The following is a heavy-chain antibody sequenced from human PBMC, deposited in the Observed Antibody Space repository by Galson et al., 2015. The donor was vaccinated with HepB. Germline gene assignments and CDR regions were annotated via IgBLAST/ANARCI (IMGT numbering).Heavy chain of an antibody. J-gene: IGHJ4*02. D-gene: IGHD2-2*01. V-gene: IGHV3-9*01. CDR1: GFTFDDYA. Sequence: SLRLSCAASGFTFDDYAMHRVRQAPGKGLEWVSGISWNSGSIGYADSVKGRFTISRDNAKNSLYLQMNSLRAEDTALYYCAKAEDIVVVPAAFDYWGQGTLVTVSS. CDR3: AKAEDIVVVPAAFDY. CDR2: ISWNSGSI.